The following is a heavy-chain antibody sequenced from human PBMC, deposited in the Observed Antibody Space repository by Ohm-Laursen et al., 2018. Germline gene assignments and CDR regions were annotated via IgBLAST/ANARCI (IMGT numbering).Heavy chain of an antibody. J-gene: IGHJ6*02. CDR3: ASWTGVGATDYYYYGMDV. CDR2: INHSGRT. V-gene: IGHV4-34*01. Sequence: SQTLSLTCAVYGGSFSGYDWSWIRQPPGKGLEWIGEINHSGRTNYNPSLKSRVIISVDTSKNQVSLRMSPVTAADTAVYYCASWTGVGATDYYYYGMDVWGQGTTVTVSS. CDR1: GGSFSGYD. D-gene: IGHD1-26*01.